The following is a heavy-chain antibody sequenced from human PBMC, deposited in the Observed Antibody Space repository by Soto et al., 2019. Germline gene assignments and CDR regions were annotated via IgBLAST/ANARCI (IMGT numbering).Heavy chain of an antibody. CDR2: ISTSGATR. J-gene: IGHJ4*02. CDR3: ARFFGSGFDY. D-gene: IGHD6-19*01. CDR1: GFTTSTDS. Sequence: RGSLRLSCIDSGFTTSTDSMNWVRQAPGKGLEWVAHISTSGATRYYADSVKGRFTISRDNAKTSLYLQMDSLRNEDTAVYYCARFFGSGFDYWGQGTLVTVSS. V-gene: IGHV3-48*02.